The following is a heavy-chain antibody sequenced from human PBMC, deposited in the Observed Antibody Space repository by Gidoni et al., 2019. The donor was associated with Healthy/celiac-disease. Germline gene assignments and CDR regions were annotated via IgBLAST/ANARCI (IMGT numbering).Heavy chain of an antibody. CDR1: GFTFSSYA. CDR3: AKGFSTSDY. V-gene: IGHV3-23*01. Sequence: EVQLLESGGGVVQPGGCLRLSCAASGFTFSSYAMSWVRQAPGKGLEGVSAISGRGGSTYYADSVKGRFTISRDNSKNTLYLQMHSLRAEDTAVYYCAKGFSTSDYWGQGTLVTVSS. J-gene: IGHJ4*02. D-gene: IGHD2-2*01. CDR2: ISGRGGST.